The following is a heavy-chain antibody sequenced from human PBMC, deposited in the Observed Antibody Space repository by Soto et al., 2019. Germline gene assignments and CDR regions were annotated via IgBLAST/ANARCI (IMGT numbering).Heavy chain of an antibody. J-gene: IGHJ4*02. CDR3: VRVLAVVGSPIAKL. V-gene: IGHV3-74*01. CDR2: INSDGSIT. D-gene: IGHD6-19*01. CDR1: GFIFSSYW. Sequence: EVQLVESGGGLVQPEGSLRLSCAASGFIFSSYWMHWVRQVPGKGPVWVSGINSDGSITKYADSVKGRFTISRDNAKNTLCLQMNSLRADDTAVYHCVRVLAVVGSPIAKLWGQGTLVTVSS.